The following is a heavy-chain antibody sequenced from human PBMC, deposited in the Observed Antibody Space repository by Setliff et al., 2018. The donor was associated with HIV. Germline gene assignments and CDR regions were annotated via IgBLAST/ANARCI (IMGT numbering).Heavy chain of an antibody. D-gene: IGHD3-10*01. CDR3: ARAPYVSGSFGWFDP. CDR2: IHYTGTT. V-gene: IGHV4-31*01. Sequence: SETLSLTCTVSGGSISSSSYYWNWFRQYPGKGLEWIGYIHYTGTTNQNPSLRSLITISLDTSKNQFSLKLTSVTAADAAVYYCARAPYVSGSFGWFDPWGQGTLVTGSS. CDR1: GGSISSSSYY. J-gene: IGHJ5*02.